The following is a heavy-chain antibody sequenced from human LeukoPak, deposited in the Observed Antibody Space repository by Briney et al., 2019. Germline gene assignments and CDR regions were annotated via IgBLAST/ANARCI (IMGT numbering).Heavy chain of an antibody. CDR2: IYPGDSDT. CDR1: GYSFTSYW. J-gene: IGHJ5*02. V-gene: IGHV5-51*01. CDR3: ARQYRVLAGPNWFDP. Sequence: GESLKISCKGSGYSFTSYWIGWVRQMPGKGLEWMGIIYPGDSDTRYSPSFQGQVTISADKSISTAYLQWSSLKASDTAMYYCARQYRVLAGPNWFDPWGQGTLVTVSS. D-gene: IGHD2-2*01.